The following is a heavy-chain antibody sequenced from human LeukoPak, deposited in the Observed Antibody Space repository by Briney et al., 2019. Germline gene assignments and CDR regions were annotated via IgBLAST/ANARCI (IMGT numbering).Heavy chain of an antibody. Sequence: GRSLRLSCAASGFTFSSYGMHWVRQAPGKGLEWVAFIRYDGSNKYYADSVKARFSISRDNPMNTLYLQMNSLRPEDTAVYYCAKQGLVPATAGDWGQGTLVTVSS. CDR3: AKQGLVPATAGD. CDR1: GFTFSSYG. CDR2: IRYDGSNK. D-gene: IGHD2-2*01. J-gene: IGHJ4*02. V-gene: IGHV3-30*02.